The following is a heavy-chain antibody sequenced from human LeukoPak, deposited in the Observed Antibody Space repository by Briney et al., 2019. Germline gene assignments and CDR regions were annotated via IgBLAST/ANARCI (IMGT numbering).Heavy chain of an antibody. V-gene: IGHV4-39*07. CDR3: ARGSGYSGYDDAFDI. CDR1: GGSISSSSYY. CDR2: IYYSGST. J-gene: IGHJ3*02. Sequence: PSETLSLTCTVSGGSISSSSYYWGWIRQPPGKGLEWIGSIYYSGSTYYNPSLKSRVTISVDTSKNQFSLKLSSVTAADTAVYYCARGSGYSGYDDAFDIWGQGTMVTVSS. D-gene: IGHD5-12*01.